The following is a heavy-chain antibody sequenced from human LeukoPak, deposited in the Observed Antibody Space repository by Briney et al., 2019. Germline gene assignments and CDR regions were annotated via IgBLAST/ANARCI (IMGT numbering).Heavy chain of an antibody. CDR3: ARDGPSSGWYVDY. J-gene: IGHJ4*02. V-gene: IGHV3-21*01. D-gene: IGHD6-19*01. CDR2: VSTGSNYI. Sequence: GGSLRPSCTASGFTFSSYSLNWVRQAPGKGLEWVSSVSTGSNYIYYADSVKGRFTISRDNAKNSLYLQMNSLRAEDTAVYYCARDGPSSGWYVDYWGQGTLVTVSS. CDR1: GFTFSSYS.